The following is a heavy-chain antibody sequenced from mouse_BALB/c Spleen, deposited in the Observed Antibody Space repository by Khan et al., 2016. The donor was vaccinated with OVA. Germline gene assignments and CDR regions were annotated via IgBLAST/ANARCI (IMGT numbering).Heavy chain of an antibody. V-gene: IGHV3-2*02. CDR1: GYSITSGYG. CDR3: ARTARIKY. CDR2: ISYSGST. J-gene: IGHJ2*01. D-gene: IGHD1-2*01. Sequence: DVKLQESGPGLVKPSQSLSLTCTVTGYSITSGYGWNWIRQFPGNKLEWMGYISYSGSTNYNPSLKSRISITQDTSKNQFFLQLNSVTTEDTATYYCARTARIKYWGQGTTLTVSS.